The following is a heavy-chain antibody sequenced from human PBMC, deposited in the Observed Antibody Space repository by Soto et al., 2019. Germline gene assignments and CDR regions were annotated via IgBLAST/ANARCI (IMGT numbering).Heavy chain of an antibody. V-gene: IGHV3-53*01. J-gene: IGHJ5*02. D-gene: IGHD2-21*01. Sequence: GGSLRLSCAASGLTVSSYGMYWVRQAPGKGVEWVSVIYSGGSTYYADSVKGRFTISRDNSKNTLYLQMNSLRAEDTAVYYCARDQLRVFRPPRDYTWFDPWGQGTLVTVSS. CDR3: ARDQLRVFRPPRDYTWFDP. CDR2: IYSGGST. CDR1: GLTVSSYG.